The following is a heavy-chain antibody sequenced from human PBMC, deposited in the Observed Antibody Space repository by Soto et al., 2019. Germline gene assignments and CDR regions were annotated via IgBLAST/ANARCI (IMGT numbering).Heavy chain of an antibody. CDR3: AHHTITPATNWFDP. V-gene: IGHV2-5*01. CDR1: GFSLTTSGVG. CDR2: IYWNDDK. Sequence: SGPTLVNPTQTLTLTCTFSGFSLTTSGVGVGWIRQPPGKALEWLALIYWNDDKRYSPSLRGRLTITKDTSKNQVVLAMTNMDPVDTATYYCAHHTITPATNWFDPWGLGTLVTVSS. D-gene: IGHD2-2*01. J-gene: IGHJ5*02.